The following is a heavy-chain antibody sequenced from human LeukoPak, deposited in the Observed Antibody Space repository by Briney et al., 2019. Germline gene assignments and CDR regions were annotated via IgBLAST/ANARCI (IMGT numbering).Heavy chain of an antibody. CDR1: GFIFNNYA. Sequence: HSGGSLRLSCAGSGFIFNNYAMHWVRQPPGKGLEWVSGISWNSGSIDYADSVKGRFTISRGNAKNSLYLQMNSLRVEDTAFYYCAKDNRRHYTSGPNPDSLHWGQGALVTVSS. J-gene: IGHJ4*02. CDR3: AKDNRRHYTSGPNPDSLH. V-gene: IGHV3-9*01. CDR2: ISWNSGSI. D-gene: IGHD6-19*01.